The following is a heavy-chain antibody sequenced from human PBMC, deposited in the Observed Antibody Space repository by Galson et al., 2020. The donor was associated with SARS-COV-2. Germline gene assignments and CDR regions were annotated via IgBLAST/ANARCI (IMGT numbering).Heavy chain of an antibody. Sequence: GGSLRLSCAASGFTFSRYGMSWVRQAPWQGLEWVATTSATTNYADYASRRFTISRDDSKSTLYLQMNGLRADDTAVYYCAKDFVRGIGYMDVWGPGTTVTISS. CDR3: AKDFVRGIGYMDV. CDR1: GFTFSRYG. D-gene: IGHD3-10*02. CDR2: TSATT. J-gene: IGHJ6*03. V-gene: IGHV3-23*01.